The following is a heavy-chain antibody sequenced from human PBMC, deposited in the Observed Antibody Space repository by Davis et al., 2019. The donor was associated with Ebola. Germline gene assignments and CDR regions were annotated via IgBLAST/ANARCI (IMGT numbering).Heavy chain of an antibody. CDR3: ATRFSNSDGALDI. J-gene: IGHJ3*02. D-gene: IGHD1-7*01. Sequence: HTGGSLRLSCAASGFTLSRYWMHWVRQAPGKGLVWVSRINSDGSNTNYADSVKGRFTISRDNSKDSAYLQMTSLRVEDTAVYYCATRFSNSDGALDIWGRGTLVTVSS. CDR1: GFTLSRYW. V-gene: IGHV3-74*01. CDR2: INSDGSNT.